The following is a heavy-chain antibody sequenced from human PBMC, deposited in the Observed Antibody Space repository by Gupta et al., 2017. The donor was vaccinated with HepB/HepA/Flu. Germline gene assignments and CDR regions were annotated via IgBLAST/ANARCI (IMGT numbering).Heavy chain of an antibody. D-gene: IGHD2-15*01. CDR2: ISWDGGST. CDR1: GFTFDDYT. Sequence: EVQLVESGGVVVKPGGSLRLSCAASGFTFDDYTMHWVRQAPGKGLEWVSLISWDGGSTYYADSVKGRFTISRDNSKNSLYLQMNSLRTEDTALYYCAKGAASGGYMDVWGKGTTVTVSS. CDR3: AKGAASGGYMDV. V-gene: IGHV3-43*01. J-gene: IGHJ6*03.